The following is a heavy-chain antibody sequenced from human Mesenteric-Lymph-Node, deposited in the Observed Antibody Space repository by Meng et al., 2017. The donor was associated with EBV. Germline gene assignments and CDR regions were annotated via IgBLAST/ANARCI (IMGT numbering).Heavy chain of an antibody. CDR3: ANVGYGAREFFDS. J-gene: IGHJ4*02. CDR1: GGTFMTDG. CDR2: IIFIFNTV. Sequence: QGWLVKAGDGWKRPGAWVKVSCKAFGGTFMTDGLNWVRQAPGQGLEWMGGIIFIFNTVNYAQKLQGRVTITADESTTTAYMELSSLKSEDTAVYFCANVGYGAREFFDSWGQGTLVTVSS. V-gene: IGHV1-69*01. D-gene: IGHD4/OR15-4a*01.